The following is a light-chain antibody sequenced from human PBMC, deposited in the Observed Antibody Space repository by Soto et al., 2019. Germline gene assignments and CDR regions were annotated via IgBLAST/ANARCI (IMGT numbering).Light chain of an antibody. J-gene: IGLJ3*02. CDR3: ATWDDSLNARGV. Sequence: QSVLTPPPSASGTPGQRVTISCSGSRSNIGNNAVSWYQQFPGTAPKLLIYNNNQRPSGVPDRFSGSKSGTSASLAISVLQSEDEADYYCATWDDSLNARGVFGGGTKLTVL. CDR2: NNN. V-gene: IGLV1-44*01. CDR1: RSNIGNNA.